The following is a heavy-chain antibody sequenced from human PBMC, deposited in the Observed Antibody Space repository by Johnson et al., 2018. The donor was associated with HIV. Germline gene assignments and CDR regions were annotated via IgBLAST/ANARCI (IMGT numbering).Heavy chain of an antibody. V-gene: IGHV3-9*01. Sequence: VESGGGLVQPGGSLRLSCVVSGFTFRSYWMTWVRQAPGKGLEWVSGISWNSGSKGYADSVKGRFTISRDNAKNSLYLQMNSLRGEDTALYYCAKGRIISVAGTMDAFDIWGRGIMVTVSS. CDR1: GFTFRSYW. J-gene: IGHJ3*02. D-gene: IGHD6-19*01. CDR3: AKGRIISVAGTMDAFDI. CDR2: ISWNSGSK.